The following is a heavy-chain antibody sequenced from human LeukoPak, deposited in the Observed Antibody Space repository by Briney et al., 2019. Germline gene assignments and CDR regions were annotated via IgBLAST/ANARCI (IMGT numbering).Heavy chain of an antibody. CDR1: GGSIRTYH. V-gene: IGHV4-59*01. CDR2: IYYSGST. Sequence: NSSETLSLTCTVSGGSIRTYHWSWIRQPPGKGLEWIGYIYYSGSTNYNPSLKSRVTISVDTSKNQFSLKLSSVTAADTAVYYCARYAKSGYSYGYAYFDYWGQGTLVTVSS. CDR3: ARYAKSGYSYGYAYFDY. J-gene: IGHJ4*02. D-gene: IGHD5-18*01.